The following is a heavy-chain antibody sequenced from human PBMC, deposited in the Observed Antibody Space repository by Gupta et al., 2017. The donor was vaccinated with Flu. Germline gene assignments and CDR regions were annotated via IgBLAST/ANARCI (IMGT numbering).Heavy chain of an antibody. D-gene: IGHD4/OR15-4a*01. CDR1: GGSINNDYSY. CDR2: VFHSGMT. J-gene: IGHJ6*02. V-gene: IGHV4-39*02. Sequence: QLQLQESGPGLVTPSETLSLTCTVSGGSINNDYSYWAWIRQSPGEGLEWIGSVFHSGMTYYTPSLRSRLTMSVDVSKNQFSLKLSSVTAADTAVYYCARESNSNLNYVYSGMEVWGQGAT. CDR3: ARESNSNLNYVYSGMEV.